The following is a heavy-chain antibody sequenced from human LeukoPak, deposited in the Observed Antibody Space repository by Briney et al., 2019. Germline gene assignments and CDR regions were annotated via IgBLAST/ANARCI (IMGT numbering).Heavy chain of an antibody. CDR2: LSWNSRSI. V-gene: IGHV3-9*01. D-gene: IGHD6-19*01. CDR1: GFTFDYYA. Sequence: GRSLRLSCSASGFTFDYYAMHWVRQPPGKGLEGVAGLSWNSRSIGYAASVTGRFIISRDNAKDSLYLQMNSLRADDTALYYCAKDLAGQYYYYGMDVWGKGPRSPSPQ. CDR3: AKDLAGQYYYYGMDV. J-gene: IGHJ6*04.